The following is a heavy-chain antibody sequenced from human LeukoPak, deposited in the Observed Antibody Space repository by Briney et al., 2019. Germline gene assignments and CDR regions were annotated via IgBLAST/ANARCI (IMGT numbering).Heavy chain of an antibody. J-gene: IGHJ4*02. Sequence: SVKVSCKASGGTFSSYAISWVRQAPGQGLEGMGRIIPSFGTANYAQKLQGRGTITTDESTSTAYMELSSLRYEDTAVYYCARARYFDWLNDYWGQGTLVTVSS. CDR1: GGTFSSYA. CDR3: ARARYFDWLNDY. CDR2: IIPSFGTA. D-gene: IGHD3-9*01. V-gene: IGHV1-69*05.